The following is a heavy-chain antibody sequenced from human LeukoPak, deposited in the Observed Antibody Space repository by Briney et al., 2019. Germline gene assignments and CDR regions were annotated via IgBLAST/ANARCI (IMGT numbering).Heavy chain of an antibody. CDR1: GFTFSSSW. CDR2: IKQDGSEK. D-gene: IGHD6-13*01. V-gene: IGHV3-7*03. CDR3: ARSGIAAAGGDFDY. Sequence: GSLSLSCAASGFTFSSSWMCWVRQAPGKGLEWVANIKQDGSEKYYVYSVKGRFTISRDNAKNSLYPQMNSLRAEDTAVYYCARSGIAAAGGDFDYWGQGTLVTVSS. J-gene: IGHJ4*02.